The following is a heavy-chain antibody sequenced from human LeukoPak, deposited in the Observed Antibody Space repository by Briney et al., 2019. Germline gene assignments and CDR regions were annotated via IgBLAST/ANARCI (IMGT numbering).Heavy chain of an antibody. CDR1: GFTFSSYA. V-gene: IGHV3-30*04. J-gene: IGHJ5*02. Sequence: GGSLRLSCAASGFTFSSYAMHWVRQAPGKGLEWVAVISYDGSNKYYADSVKGRFTISRDNSKNTLYLQMNSLRAEDTAVYYCARARIAAAVPSWFDPWGQGTLVSVSS. CDR2: ISYDGSNK. CDR3: ARARIAAAVPSWFDP. D-gene: IGHD6-13*01.